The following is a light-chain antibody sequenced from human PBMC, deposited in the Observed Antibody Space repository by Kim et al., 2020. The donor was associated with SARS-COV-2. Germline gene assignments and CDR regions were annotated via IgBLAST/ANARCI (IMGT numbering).Light chain of an antibody. CDR2: AKN. Sequence: ALGQTVNITSQGDSLGSYSARWYQKKPGQAPISVIYAKNNRPSGIPDRFSGSNSGNTASLTIPGAQAEDEADYYCYSRDSGMNYWVFGGGTQLTVL. CDR3: YSRDSGMNYWV. J-gene: IGLJ3*02. CDR1: SLGSYS. V-gene: IGLV3-19*01.